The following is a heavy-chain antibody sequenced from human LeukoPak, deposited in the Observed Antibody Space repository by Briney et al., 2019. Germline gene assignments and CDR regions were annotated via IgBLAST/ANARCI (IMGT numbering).Heavy chain of an antibody. CDR2: ISSSSSYI. J-gene: IGHJ6*03. D-gene: IGHD2-2*01. CDR1: GFTFSSYE. CDR3: AREDIVVVPAAPPIYYYYMDV. Sequence: GGSLRLSCAASGFTFSSYEMNWVRQAPGKGLEWVSSISSSSSYIYYADSVKGRFTISRDNAKNSLYLQMNSLRAEDTAVYYCAREDIVVVPAAPPIYYYYMDVWGKGTTVTISS. V-gene: IGHV3-21*01.